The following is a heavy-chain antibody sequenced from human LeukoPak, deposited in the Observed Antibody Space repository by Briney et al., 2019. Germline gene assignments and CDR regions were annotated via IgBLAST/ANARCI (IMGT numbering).Heavy chain of an antibody. D-gene: IGHD3-10*01. J-gene: IGHJ1*01. CDR2: ISYDGSTK. V-gene: IGHV3-30*18. Sequence: GGSLRLSCAASGFTFSNYGMHWVRQAPGKGLKREAVISYDGSTKYYADSVKGRFTISRDNSKNTLYLQMNSLRAEDTAVYYCAKGLWFGEPFQHWGQGTLVTVSS. CDR3: AKGLWFGEPFQH. CDR1: GFTFSNYG.